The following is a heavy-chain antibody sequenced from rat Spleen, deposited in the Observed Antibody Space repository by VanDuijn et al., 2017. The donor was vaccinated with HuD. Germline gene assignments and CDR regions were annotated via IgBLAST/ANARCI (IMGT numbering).Heavy chain of an antibody. Sequence: EVQLVESGGGLVQPGRSLKLSCAASGFTFSDYNMAWVRQAPKKGLEWVATISYDDTSTHYRDSVKGRYTISRDNAKSTLFLQMDSLRSEDTATYYCARREPPFDYWGQGVMVTVSS. J-gene: IGHJ2*01. V-gene: IGHV5-7*01. CDR1: GFTFSDYN. D-gene: IGHD3-1*01. CDR2: ISYDDTST. CDR3: ARREPPFDY.